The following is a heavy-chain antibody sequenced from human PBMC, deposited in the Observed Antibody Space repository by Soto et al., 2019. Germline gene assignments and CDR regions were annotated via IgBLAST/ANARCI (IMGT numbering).Heavy chain of an antibody. Sequence: QVKLVESGGGVVQPGRSLRLSCAASGFNVSAYTMHWVRQAPGKGLEWVAVISSDGNHKYYTDPVKGRFTISRDTSTNTLYLQMNSLRAEDTAVYYCARWEQPLFDYWGQGTLVTVSS. D-gene: IGHD1-26*01. J-gene: IGHJ4*02. CDR1: GFNVSAYT. CDR2: ISSDGNHK. V-gene: IGHV3-30-3*01. CDR3: ARWEQPLFDY.